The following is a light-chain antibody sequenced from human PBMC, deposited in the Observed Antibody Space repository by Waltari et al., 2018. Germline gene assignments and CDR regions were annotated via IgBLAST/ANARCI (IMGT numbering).Light chain of an antibody. V-gene: IGKV1-39*01. Sequence: DIHMTQSPISLSASVGDRVTITCRTNQSISNYLNWYQQKRGSSPKLLIYGASTLQGGAPSRFTGSGSGKDFTLTISSLQTEDFATYFCQQSYSNMYTFGQGTK. J-gene: IGKJ2*01. CDR2: GAS. CDR1: QSISNY. CDR3: QQSYSNMYT.